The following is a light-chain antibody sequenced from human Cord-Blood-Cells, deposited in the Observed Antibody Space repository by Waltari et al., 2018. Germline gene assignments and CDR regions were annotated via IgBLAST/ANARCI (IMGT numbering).Light chain of an antibody. J-gene: IGKJ1*01. Sequence: ETVLTPSPGTLSLSPGDRATLSCRASQSVSSSYLAWYQQKPGQAPRLLIYGASSRATGIPDRVSGSGSGTDFTLTISRLEPEDFAVYYCQQYGSSPRTFDQGTKVEIK. CDR1: QSVSSSY. V-gene: IGKV3-20*01. CDR3: QQYGSSPRT. CDR2: GAS.